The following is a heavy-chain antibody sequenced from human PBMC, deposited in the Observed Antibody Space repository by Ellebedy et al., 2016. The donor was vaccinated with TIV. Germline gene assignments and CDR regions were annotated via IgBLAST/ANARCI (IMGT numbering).Heavy chain of an antibody. D-gene: IGHD6-19*01. J-gene: IGHJ6*02. Sequence: GESLKISCAASGFTFSSYSMNWVRQAPGKGLEWISYISSSGTTTYYANSVKGRFTISRDNSQNTLYLQINSLRAEDTALYYCAKVGPEVAGTSPPYYYYPLDVWGQGTMVTVSS. V-gene: IGHV3-48*04. CDR1: GFTFSSYS. CDR2: ISSSGTTT. CDR3: AKVGPEVAGTSPPYYYYPLDV.